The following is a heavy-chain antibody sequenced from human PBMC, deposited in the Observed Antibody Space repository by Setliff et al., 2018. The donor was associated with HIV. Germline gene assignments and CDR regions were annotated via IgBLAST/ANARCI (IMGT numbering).Heavy chain of an antibody. D-gene: IGHD1-26*01. Sequence: PGGSLRLSCAASGFTFSSYWMNWVRQAPGKGLVWVSYINSEGSSTSYADSVKGRFTISRDNSKNTLYLQMNSLRAEDTAVYYCARDATRGGDFDYWGQGTLVTVSS. CDR1: GFTFSSYW. CDR3: ARDATRGGDFDY. V-gene: IGHV3-74*01. J-gene: IGHJ4*02. CDR2: INSEGSST.